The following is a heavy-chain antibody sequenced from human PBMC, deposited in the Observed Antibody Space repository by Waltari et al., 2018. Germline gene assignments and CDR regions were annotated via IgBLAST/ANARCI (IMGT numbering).Heavy chain of an antibody. V-gene: IGHV3-30-3*01. CDR3: ARGSIATVPFDI. Sequence: QVQLVESGGGVVQPGRSLRLSCAASGFTFSSYAMHLVRQAPGKGLEWVAVISYDGSNKYYADSVKGRFTISRDNSKNTLYLQMNSLRAEDTAVYYCARGSIATVPFDIWGQGTMVTVSS. CDR2: ISYDGSNK. J-gene: IGHJ3*02. D-gene: IGHD6-25*01. CDR1: GFTFSSYA.